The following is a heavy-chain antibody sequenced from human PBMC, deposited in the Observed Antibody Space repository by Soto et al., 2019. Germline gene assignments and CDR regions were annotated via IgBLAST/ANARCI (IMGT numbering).Heavy chain of an antibody. J-gene: IGHJ4*02. CDR3: ARVGFGSSWFTDY. CDR1: GFTFSSYW. V-gene: IGHV3-74*01. Sequence: EVQLVESGGGLVQPGGSLRLSCAASGFTFSSYWMHWVRQAPGKGLMWVSRINSDGSGTTYADSVKGRFTISRDNAKNTLYLQMNSLRAEDTAVYYCARVGFGSSWFTDYWGQGTLVTVSS. D-gene: IGHD6-13*01. CDR2: INSDGSGT.